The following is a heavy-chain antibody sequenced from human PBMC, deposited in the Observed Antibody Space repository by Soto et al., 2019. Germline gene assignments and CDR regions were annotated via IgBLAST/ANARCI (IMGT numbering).Heavy chain of an antibody. Sequence: EVQLLESGGGLVQPGGSLRLSCAASGFTFSSYAMSWVRQAPGKRLEWVSAISGSGGSTYYADSVKGRFTISRDNSKSTLYLQMNSLRAEDTAVYYCAKDPTYDYIWGSYRFGAFDIWGQGTMVTVSS. CDR2: ISGSGGST. V-gene: IGHV3-23*01. D-gene: IGHD3-16*02. J-gene: IGHJ3*02. CDR3: AKDPTYDYIWGSYRFGAFDI. CDR1: GFTFSSYA.